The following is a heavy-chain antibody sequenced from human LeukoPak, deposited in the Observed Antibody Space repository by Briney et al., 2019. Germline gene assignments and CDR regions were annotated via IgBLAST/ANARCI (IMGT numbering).Heavy chain of an antibody. J-gene: IGHJ4*02. CDR3: ARRIAAAGTAGRDY. CDR1: GFTFSSYA. V-gene: IGHV3-64*01. D-gene: IGHD6-13*01. Sequence: PGGSLRLSCAASGFTFSSYAMHWVRQAPGKGLEYVSAISSNGGSTYYANSVKGRFTISRDNSKNTLYLQMNSLRAEDTAVYYCARRIAAAGTAGRDYWGQGTLVTVSS. CDR2: ISSNGGST.